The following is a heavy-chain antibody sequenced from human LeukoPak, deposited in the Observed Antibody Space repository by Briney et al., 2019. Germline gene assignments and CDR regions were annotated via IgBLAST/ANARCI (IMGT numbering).Heavy chain of an antibody. D-gene: IGHD5-12*01. CDR1: AFTFSSYW. CDR3: ARAGYGRHMIDAFDI. J-gene: IGHJ3*02. Sequence: GGSLRLSCAASAFTFSSYWMSWVRQAPGKGLEWVANIKQDGSEKYYVDSVKGRFTISRDNAKNSLYLQMNSLRAEDTAVYYCARAGYGRHMIDAFDIWGQGTMVTVSS. V-gene: IGHV3-7*01. CDR2: IKQDGSEK.